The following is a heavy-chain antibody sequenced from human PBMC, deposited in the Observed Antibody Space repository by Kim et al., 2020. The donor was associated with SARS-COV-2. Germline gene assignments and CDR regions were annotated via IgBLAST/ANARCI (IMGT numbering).Heavy chain of an antibody. D-gene: IGHD3-10*01. Sequence: GESLKISCKGSGYIFTSYWIGWVRQMPGKGLEWMGIIYPGDSDTRYSPSFQGQVTISADKSISTAYLQWSSLKASDTAMYYCARTIMVRGVIDYGMDVWGHGTTVTVSS. J-gene: IGHJ6*02. CDR1: GYIFTSYW. CDR2: IYPGDSDT. V-gene: IGHV5-51*01. CDR3: ARTIMVRGVIDYGMDV.